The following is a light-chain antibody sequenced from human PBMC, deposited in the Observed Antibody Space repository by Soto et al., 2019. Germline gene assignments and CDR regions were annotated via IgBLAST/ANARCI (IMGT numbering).Light chain of an antibody. CDR2: GAS. CDR1: QSVSGNY. V-gene: IGKV3-11*01. Sequence: EIGLTQSAGTLSLSPGERATLSCRASQSVSGNYLSWYQQKPGQAPRLLIYGASSRATGIPARFSGSGSGTDFTLTISSLEPEDFAVYYCQQRSNWPPITFGQGTRLEIK. J-gene: IGKJ5*01. CDR3: QQRSNWPPIT.